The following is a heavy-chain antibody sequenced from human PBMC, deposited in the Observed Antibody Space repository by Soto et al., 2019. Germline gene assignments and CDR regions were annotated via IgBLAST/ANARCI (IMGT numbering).Heavy chain of an antibody. Sequence: SETLSLTCTVSGASFTDGSLFWGWIRQSPGKGVEWIASTYIGGMTYYNPSLRSRVTISVDTSKSQFSLRLSSLRSEDTAVYYCAESRGGYCSGGSCYWFDPWGQGTLVTVSS. J-gene: IGHJ5*02. V-gene: IGHV4-39*07. CDR2: TYIGGMT. CDR1: GASFTDGSLF. CDR3: AESRGGYCSGGSCYWFDP. D-gene: IGHD2-15*01.